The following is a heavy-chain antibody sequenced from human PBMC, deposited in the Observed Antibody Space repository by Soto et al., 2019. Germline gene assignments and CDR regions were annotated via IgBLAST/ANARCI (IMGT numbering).Heavy chain of an antibody. J-gene: IGHJ5*02. D-gene: IGHD6-13*01. Sequence: QVQLQESGPGLVKPSQTLSLTCTVSGGSISSGDYYWSRTRQPPGKGLEWIGYIYHSGSTYYNPSLQSRVTLSVDTSTNQFSLKLSSVTAADTAVYYCARERPAGARLDPWGQGTLVTVSS. CDR3: ARERPAGARLDP. CDR1: GGSISSGDYY. V-gene: IGHV4-30-4*01. CDR2: IYHSGST.